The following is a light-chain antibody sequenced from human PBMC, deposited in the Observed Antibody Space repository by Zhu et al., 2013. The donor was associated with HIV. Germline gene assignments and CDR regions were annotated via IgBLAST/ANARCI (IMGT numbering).Light chain of an antibody. CDR3: QQYGNSPPYS. CDR2: GAS. CDR1: QTVSSTY. Sequence: EIVLTQSPGTLSLSPGERATLSCGASQTVSSTYLAWYQQKHGQAPRLLIYGASNRATGIPDRFSGSGSRTDFTLSISRLQPEDFAVYYCQQYGNSPPYSFGQGTKLEIK. V-gene: IGKV3-20*01. J-gene: IGKJ2*03.